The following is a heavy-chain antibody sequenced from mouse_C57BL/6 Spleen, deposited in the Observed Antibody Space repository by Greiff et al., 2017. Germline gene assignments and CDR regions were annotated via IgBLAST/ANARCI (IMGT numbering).Heavy chain of an antibody. Sequence: EVMLVESGGDLVKPGGSLKLSCAASGFTFSSYGMSWVRQTPDKRLEWVATISSGGSYTYYPDSVKGRFTISRDNAKNTLYLQMSSLKSEDTAMYYCARRSFYDYDVGYFDVWGTGTTVTVSS. CDR1: GFTFSSYG. V-gene: IGHV5-6*02. CDR3: ARRSFYDYDVGYFDV. D-gene: IGHD2-4*01. CDR2: ISSGGSYT. J-gene: IGHJ1*03.